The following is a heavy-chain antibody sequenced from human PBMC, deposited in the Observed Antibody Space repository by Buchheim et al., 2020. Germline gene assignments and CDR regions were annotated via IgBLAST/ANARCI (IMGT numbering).Heavy chain of an antibody. CDR1: GGSFSGYY. CDR2: INHSGST. Sequence: QVQLQQWGAGLLKPSETLSLTCAVYGGSFSGYYWSWIRQPPGKGLEWIGEINHSGSTHYNPSLKSRVTISVDTSKSQFSLKLSSVTAADTAVYYCARGAAGYYDILTGYYTYDYWGQRTL. J-gene: IGHJ4*02. CDR3: ARGAAGYYDILTGYYTYDY. D-gene: IGHD3-9*01. V-gene: IGHV4-34*01.